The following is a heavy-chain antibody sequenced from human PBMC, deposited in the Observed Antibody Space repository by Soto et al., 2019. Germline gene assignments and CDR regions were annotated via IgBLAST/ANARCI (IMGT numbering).Heavy chain of an antibody. CDR3: ARARSRQSDGDN. V-gene: IGHV1-2*02. D-gene: IGHD2-21*01. J-gene: IGHJ4*01. Sequence: QVHLVQSGTEVKKAGASVKVSCKASGYTFSDYILQWVRQAPGQGLEWMGGINPNGGGTEFAQKFQDRNTLTMDKSTTTVFMELIRLKSDDTAIYFCARARSRQSDGDNWGQGTLVSVSS. CDR2: INPNGGGT. CDR1: GYTFSDYI.